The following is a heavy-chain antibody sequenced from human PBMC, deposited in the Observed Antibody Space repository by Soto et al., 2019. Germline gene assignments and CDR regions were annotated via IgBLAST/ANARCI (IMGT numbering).Heavy chain of an antibody. J-gene: IGHJ4*01. CDR1: GFTFSSYA. Sequence: GGSLRLSCAASGFTFSSYAMNWVRQAPGKGLEWVSTIRTSVGDTYYAASVKGRFTISRDNSKSTVYLHLNSLRAEDTAIYYCAKDPTYDYGYFDSWGHGTLVTVSS. CDR2: IRTSVGDT. D-gene: IGHD4-17*01. CDR3: AKDPTYDYGYFDS. V-gene: IGHV3-23*01.